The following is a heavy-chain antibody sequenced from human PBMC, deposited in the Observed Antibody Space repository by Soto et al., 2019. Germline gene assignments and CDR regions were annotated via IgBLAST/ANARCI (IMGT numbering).Heavy chain of an antibody. D-gene: IGHD2-2*01. V-gene: IGHV3-30*18. CDR2: VSYDGSFK. J-gene: IGHJ6*02. CDR1: GFTFSKFG. CDR3: AKDSDQLLFDYYYYGMDV. Sequence: QVQLVESGGGVVQPGGSLRLSCEASGFTFSKFGIHWVRQAPGKGLEWVAVVSYDGSFKYYADSVKGRFTISRDNSKNTLCLQMNSLRPEDTALYYCAKDSDQLLFDYYYYGMDVWGQGTTVTVSS.